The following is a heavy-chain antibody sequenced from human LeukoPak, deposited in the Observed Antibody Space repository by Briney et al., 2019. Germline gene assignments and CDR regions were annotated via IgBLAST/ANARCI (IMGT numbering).Heavy chain of an antibody. Sequence: ASVKVSCKTSGYSFTDYYIFWVRQAPGQGLEWMGWINPHNGDTSSAQKFQGRVTMTRETSITTVYMEVNWLTSDDTAMYYFAKAARPHGGTNLIGPWGQGTLVTVSS. CDR1: GYSFTDYY. D-gene: IGHD6-6*01. V-gene: IGHV1-2*02. CDR3: AKAARPHGGTNLIGP. J-gene: IGHJ5*02. CDR2: INPHNGDT.